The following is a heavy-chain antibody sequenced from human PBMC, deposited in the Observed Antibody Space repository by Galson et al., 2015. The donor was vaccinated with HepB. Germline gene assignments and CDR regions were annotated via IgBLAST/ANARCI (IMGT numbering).Heavy chain of an antibody. CDR2: IYYSGST. V-gene: IGHV4-59*01. CDR1: GGSISSYY. Sequence: ETLSLTCTVSGGSISSYYWSWIRQPPGKGLEWIGYIYYSGSTNYNPSLKSRVTISVDTSKNQFSLKLSSVTAADKAVYYCARVSNGIAVAGTGFDYWGQGTLVTVSS. CDR3: ARVSNGIAVAGTGFDY. J-gene: IGHJ4*02. D-gene: IGHD6-19*01.